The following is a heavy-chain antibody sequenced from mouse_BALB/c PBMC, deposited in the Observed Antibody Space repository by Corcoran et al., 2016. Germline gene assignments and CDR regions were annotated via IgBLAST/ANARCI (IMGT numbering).Heavy chain of an antibody. CDR1: GYTFTDYY. Sequence: QIQLQQSGPELVKPGASVKISCKASGYTFTDYYINWVKQKPGQGLAWIGWIYPGSGNTKYNEKFKGKATLTVDTSSSTAYMQLSSLTSEDTAVYFCARGYGNYVFAYWGQGTLVTVSA. V-gene: IGHV1-84*02. CDR2: IYPGSGNT. J-gene: IGHJ3*01. D-gene: IGHD2-10*02. CDR3: ARGYGNYVFAY.